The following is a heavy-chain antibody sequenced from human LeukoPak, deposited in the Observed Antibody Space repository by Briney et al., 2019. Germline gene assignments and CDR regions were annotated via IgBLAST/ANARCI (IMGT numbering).Heavy chain of an antibody. CDR1: GGSISSYY. V-gene: IGHV4-59*12. J-gene: IGHJ1*01. CDR2: ISYSGST. D-gene: IGHD6-19*01. Sequence: SETLSLTCTVSGGSISSYYWTWVRQPPEKGLEWIGYISYSGSTNYNPSLKSRVTISIDTSKNQFSLKLSSVTAADTAVYYCAREAEWLVGTYFQHWGQGTLVTVSS. CDR3: AREAEWLVGTYFQH.